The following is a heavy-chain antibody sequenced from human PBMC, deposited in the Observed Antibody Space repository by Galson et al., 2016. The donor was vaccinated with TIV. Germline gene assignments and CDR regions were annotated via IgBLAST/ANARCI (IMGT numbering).Heavy chain of an antibody. CDR1: GGSVSGYF. D-gene: IGHD5/OR15-5a*01. CDR2: INHFGSS. V-gene: IGHV4-34*01. J-gene: IGHJ6*03. CDR3: ARVQWGSPLVSYYYHLDV. Sequence: SETLSLTCGIYGGSVSGYFWGWFRQPPGKGLEWLGEINHFGSSNYNPSLKNRLTISIDTTKKQFSLRLRSMTAADTAVYFGARVQWGSPLVSYYYHLDVWGKGTTVIVSS.